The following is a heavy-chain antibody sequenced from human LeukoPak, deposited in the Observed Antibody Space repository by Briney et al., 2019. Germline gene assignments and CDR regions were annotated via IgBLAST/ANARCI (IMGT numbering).Heavy chain of an antibody. CDR3: AREGTGDDAFDI. V-gene: IGHV4-59*01. D-gene: IGHD3-16*01. CDR1: GGSISSYY. J-gene: IGHJ3*02. Sequence: SETLSLTCTVSGGSISSYYWSWIRRPPGKGLEWIGYIYYSGSTNYNPSLKSRVTISVDTSKNQFSLKLSSVTAADTAVYYCAREGTGDDAFDIWGQGTMVTVSS. CDR2: IYYSGST.